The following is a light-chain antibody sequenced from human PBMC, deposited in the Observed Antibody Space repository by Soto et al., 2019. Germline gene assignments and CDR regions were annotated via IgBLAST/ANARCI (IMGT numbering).Light chain of an antibody. Sequence: QAVVTQSPSASASLGASVKLTCTLSSGHSSYAIAWHQQQPEKGPRYLMKLSSDGSHSKGDGIPDRFSGSSSGAERYLTISIPQSEDEADYYCQTWDTGARVVFGGGTKLTVL. J-gene: IGLJ2*01. CDR3: QTWDTGARVV. V-gene: IGLV4-69*01. CDR2: LSSDGSH. CDR1: SGHSSYA.